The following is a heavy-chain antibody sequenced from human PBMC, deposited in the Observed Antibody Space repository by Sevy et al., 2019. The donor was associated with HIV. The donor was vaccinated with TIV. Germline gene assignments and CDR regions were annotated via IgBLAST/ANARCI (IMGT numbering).Heavy chain of an antibody. D-gene: IGHD1-26*01. J-gene: IGHJ5*01. Sequence: LSLTCAASGFTFINYWMHWVRQVPGKGLVWVSRINIDGSTTTYADSVKGRFTISRDNAKNTLYLQMNSLRVEDTAVYYCVSRIVGFTAAWGGFDSWGQGTLVTVSS. CDR2: INIDGSTT. CDR3: VSRIVGFTAAWGGFDS. V-gene: IGHV3-74*01. CDR1: GFTFINYW.